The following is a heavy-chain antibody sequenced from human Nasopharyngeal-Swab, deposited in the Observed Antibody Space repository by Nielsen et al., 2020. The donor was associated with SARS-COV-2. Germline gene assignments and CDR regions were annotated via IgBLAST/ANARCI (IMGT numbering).Heavy chain of an antibody. J-gene: IGHJ4*02. V-gene: IGHV3-21*01. D-gene: IGHD2-2*02. CDR1: GFTFSSYS. CDR3: ARDGGGCSSTSCYT. CDR2: ISSSSSYI. Sequence: GGSLRLSCAASGFTFSSYSMNWVRQAPGKGLEWVSSISSSSSYIYYADPVRGRFTISRDNAKNSLYLQMNSLRAEDTAVYYCARDGGGCSSTSCYTWGQGTLVTVSS.